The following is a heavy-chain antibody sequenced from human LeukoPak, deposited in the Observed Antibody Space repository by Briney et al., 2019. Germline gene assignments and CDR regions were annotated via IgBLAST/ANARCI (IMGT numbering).Heavy chain of an antibody. J-gene: IGHJ5*02. D-gene: IGHD6-13*01. V-gene: IGHV3-30*04. CDR1: GFTFSSYA. Sequence: GGSLRLSCAASGFTFSSYAMHWVRQAPGKGLEWVAVISYDGSNKYYADSVKGRFTISRDNSKNTLYLQMNSLRAEDTAVYYCAREVIAAAGTAFNWFDPWGQGTLVTVSS. CDR3: AREVIAAAGTAFNWFDP. CDR2: ISYDGSNK.